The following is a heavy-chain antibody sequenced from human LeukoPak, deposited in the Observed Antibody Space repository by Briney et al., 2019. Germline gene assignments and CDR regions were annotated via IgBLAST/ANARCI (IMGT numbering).Heavy chain of an antibody. J-gene: IGHJ4*02. D-gene: IGHD6-13*01. CDR2: IYTSGST. CDR1: GGSISSGSYY. Sequence: SETLSLTCTVSGGSISSGSYYWSWIRQPVGKGLEWIGRIYTSGSTNYNPSLKSRVTISVDTSKNQFSLKLSSVTAADTAVYYCARSKAAAGTRREYFDYWGQGTLVTVSS. CDR3: ARSKAAAGTRREYFDY. V-gene: IGHV4-61*02.